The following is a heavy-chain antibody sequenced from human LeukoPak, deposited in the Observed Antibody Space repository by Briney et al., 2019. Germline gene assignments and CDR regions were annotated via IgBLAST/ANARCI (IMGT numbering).Heavy chain of an antibody. CDR3: AKASAPNSSSWSLDY. D-gene: IGHD6-13*01. Sequence: PGRSLRLSCAASGFTFDDYAMHWVRQAPGKGLEWVSGISWNSGSIGYADSVKGRFTISRDNAKNSLYLQMNSLRAEDMALYYCAKASAPNSSSWSLDYWGQRTLVTVSS. V-gene: IGHV3-9*03. CDR1: GFTFDDYA. J-gene: IGHJ4*02. CDR2: ISWNSGSI.